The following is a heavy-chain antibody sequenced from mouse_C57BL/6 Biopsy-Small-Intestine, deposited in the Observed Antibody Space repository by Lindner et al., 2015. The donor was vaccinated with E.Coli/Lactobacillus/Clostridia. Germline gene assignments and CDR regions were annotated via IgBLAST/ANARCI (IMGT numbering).Heavy chain of an antibody. CDR1: GYTFSYYG. Sequence: SVKVSCKTSGYTFSYYGIDWVRLAPGQGLEWLGWISAHSGDTKYAQKFQGRVTVTTDTSTSTAYMELTSLRSEDTAVYYCALLDPLNQVDNWGQGTLVTVS. V-gene: IGHV1-7*01. CDR3: ALLDPLNQVDN. J-gene: IGHJ3*01. CDR2: ISAHSGDT.